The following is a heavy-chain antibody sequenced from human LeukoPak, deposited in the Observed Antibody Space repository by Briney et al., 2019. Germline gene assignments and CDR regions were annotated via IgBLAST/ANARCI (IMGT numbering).Heavy chain of an antibody. D-gene: IGHD2-2*01. CDR3: ARGCRVVPGVHNVGMTSYYNGMDV. CDR2: INPSGGDT. Sequence: ASVKVSCKPSGYTFTSYYMHWVRQAPGQGLEWMGIINPSGGDTSYAQKFQGRVATTRDPSTSTVYMEVVSLRPEDTAVYYCARGCRVVPGVHNVGMTSYYNGMDVWGQGTTVTVSS. V-gene: IGHV1-46*01. CDR1: GYTFTSYY. J-gene: IGHJ6*02.